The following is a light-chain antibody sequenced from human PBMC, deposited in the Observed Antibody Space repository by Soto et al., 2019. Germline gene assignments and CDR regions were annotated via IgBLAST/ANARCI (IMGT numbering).Light chain of an antibody. Sequence: DIVMTQTPLSLSVTPGQPASISCKSSQSLLHITGETFLFWYLQKPGQSPQLLIYGASSRATGVPDRFSGGGSGTDFTLTISRLEPEDFAVYYCQHFVNSLTWTFGQGTKVDI. V-gene: IGKV2-29*01. J-gene: IGKJ1*01. CDR2: GAS. CDR3: QHFVNSLTWT. CDR1: QSLLHITGETF.